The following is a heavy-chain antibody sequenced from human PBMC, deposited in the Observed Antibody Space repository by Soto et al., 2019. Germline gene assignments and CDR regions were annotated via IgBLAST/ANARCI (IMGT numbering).Heavy chain of an antibody. D-gene: IGHD4-17*01. V-gene: IGHV4-59*02. CDR2: IYYTGDT. CDR3: ATGRHGDFDY. Sequence: SETLSLTCTVSGDSVTSYYWSWIRQSPGKGLEWIGYIYYTGDTNYDPSLKSRVTISIDTSKNQFSLRLTSVTAADTAVYFCATGRHGDFDYWGQGTLVTVSS. J-gene: IGHJ4*02. CDR1: GDSVTSYY.